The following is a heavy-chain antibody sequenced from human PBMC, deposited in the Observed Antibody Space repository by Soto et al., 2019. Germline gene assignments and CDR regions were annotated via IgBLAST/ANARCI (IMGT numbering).Heavy chain of an antibody. CDR1: GFTFSSYS. D-gene: IGHD3-10*01. CDR2: ISSSSSYI. J-gene: IGHJ4*02. Sequence: VGSLRLSCAASGFTFSSYSMNWVRQAPGKGLEWVSSISSSSSYIYYADSVKGRFTISRDNAKNSLYLQMNSLRAEDTAVYYCARGITMVPGVNSAFDYWGQGTLVTVSS. CDR3: ARGITMVPGVNSAFDY. V-gene: IGHV3-21*01.